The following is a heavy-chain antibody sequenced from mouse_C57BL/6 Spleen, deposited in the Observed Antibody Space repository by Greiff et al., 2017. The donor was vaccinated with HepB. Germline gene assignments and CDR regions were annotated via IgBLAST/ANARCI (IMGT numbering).Heavy chain of an antibody. CDR1: GYTFTSYW. J-gene: IGHJ2*01. V-gene: IGHV1-55*01. CDR2: IYPGSGST. Sequence: VQLQQPGAELVKPGASVKMSCKASGYTFTSYWITWVKQRPGQGLEWIGDIYPGSGSTNYNEKFKSKATLTVDTSSSTAYMQLRSLTSEDSAVYYCARKDYYSSSYYFDYWGQGTTLTVSS. D-gene: IGHD1-1*01. CDR3: ARKDYYSSSYYFDY.